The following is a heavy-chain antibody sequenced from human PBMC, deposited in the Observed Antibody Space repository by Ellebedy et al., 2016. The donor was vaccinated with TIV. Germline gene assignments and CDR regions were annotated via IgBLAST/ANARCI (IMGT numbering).Heavy chain of an antibody. CDR2: MNPNTGKT. CDR1: GYSFTSYD. Sequence: ASVKVSCXASGYSFTSYDINWVRQATGQGLEWMGWMNPNTGKTGYAQRFQGRVTMTRDTSISTAYMELSTLTSEDTAMYYCASVGSTRYYGSGNHWGQGTLVTVSS. V-gene: IGHV1-8*01. J-gene: IGHJ4*02. CDR3: ASVGSTRYYGSGNH. D-gene: IGHD3-10*01.